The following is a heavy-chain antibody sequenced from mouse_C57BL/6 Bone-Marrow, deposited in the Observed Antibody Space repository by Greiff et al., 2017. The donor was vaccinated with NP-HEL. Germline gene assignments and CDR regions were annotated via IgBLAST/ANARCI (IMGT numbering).Heavy chain of an antibody. J-gene: IGHJ2*01. D-gene: IGHD1-1*01. Sequence: QVQLKQPGAELVRPGSSVKLSCKASGYTFTSYWMHWVKQRPIQGLEWIGNIDPSDSETHYNQKFKDKATLTVDKSSSTAYMQLSSLTSEDSAVYYCARRDGSSYYFDYWGQGTTLTVSS. CDR1: GYTFTSYW. CDR2: IDPSDSET. V-gene: IGHV1-52*01. CDR3: ARRDGSSYYFDY.